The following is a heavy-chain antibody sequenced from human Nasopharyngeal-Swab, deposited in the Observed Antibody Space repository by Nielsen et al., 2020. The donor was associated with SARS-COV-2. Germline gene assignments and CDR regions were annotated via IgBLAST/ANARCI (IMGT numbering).Heavy chain of an antibody. CDR2: ISSSSSYI. D-gene: IGHD6-19*01. CDR3: ARGGWGFDY. Sequence: GESLKISCAASGFTFSSYSMNWVRQAPRKGLEWVSSISSSSSYIYYADSVKGRFTISRDNAKNSLYLQMNSLRAEDTAVYYCARGGWGFDYWGQGTLVTVSS. V-gene: IGHV3-21*01. CDR1: GFTFSSYS. J-gene: IGHJ4*02.